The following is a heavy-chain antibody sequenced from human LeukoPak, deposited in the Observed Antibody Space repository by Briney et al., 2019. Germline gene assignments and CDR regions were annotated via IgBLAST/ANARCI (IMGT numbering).Heavy chain of an antibody. J-gene: IGHJ4*02. Sequence: PGGSLRLSCAASGFTFSSYAMSWVRQAPGKGLEWVSAIGGSGGSTYYADSVKGRFTISRDNSKNTLYLQLNSLRAEDTAVYYCAKDTRDGYNPGDYWGQGTLVTVSS. D-gene: IGHD5-24*01. CDR1: GFTFSSYA. CDR2: IGGSGGST. CDR3: AKDTRDGYNPGDY. V-gene: IGHV3-23*01.